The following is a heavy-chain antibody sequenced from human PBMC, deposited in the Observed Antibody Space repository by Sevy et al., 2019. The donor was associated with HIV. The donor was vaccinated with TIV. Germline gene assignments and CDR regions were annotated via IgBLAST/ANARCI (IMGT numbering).Heavy chain of an antibody. D-gene: IGHD6-19*01. J-gene: IGHJ3*02. CDR3: ARSSYSSGWYDAFDI. Sequence: ASLKVSCKASGGTFSSYAISWVRQAPGQGLEWMGGIILIFGTANYAQKFQGRVTITADESTSTAYMELSSLRSEDTAVYYCARSSYSSGWYDAFDIWGQGTMVTVSS. CDR1: GGTFSSYA. V-gene: IGHV1-69*13. CDR2: IILIFGTA.